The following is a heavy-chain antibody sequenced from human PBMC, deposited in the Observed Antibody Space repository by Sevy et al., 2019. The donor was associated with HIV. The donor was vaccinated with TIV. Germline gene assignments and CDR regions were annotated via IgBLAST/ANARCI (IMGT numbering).Heavy chain of an antibody. D-gene: IGHD6-6*01. CDR1: GFTFSSYS. V-gene: IGHV3-21*06. CDR3: AKDFVALAARPSSHDY. Sequence: GGSLRLSCAASGFTFSSYSMNWVRQAPGKGLEWVSAISGLSNYIYYAESLKGRFIISRDNAKNTLYRQMNSLRAEDMAVYYCAKDFVALAARPSSHDYWGQGTLVTVSS. CDR2: ISGLSNYI. J-gene: IGHJ4*02.